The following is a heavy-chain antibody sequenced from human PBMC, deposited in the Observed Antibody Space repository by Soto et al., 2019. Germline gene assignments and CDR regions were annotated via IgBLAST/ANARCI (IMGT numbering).Heavy chain of an antibody. D-gene: IGHD2-2*01. V-gene: IGHV3-21*04. J-gene: IGHJ6*02. CDR3: AKGQYYTSISCSIPLPPLRKYNTRWYEDDYYYGLDV. CDR2: ISSNSSSI. CDR1: GFTFTTYT. Sequence: PVGSLRLSCAASGFTFTTYTMNWVRQAPGKGLEWVSSISSNSSSIYYADSVRSRFTISRDNAKNSLYLQMHSLRAEDTAGYYFAKGQYYTSISCSIPLPPLRKYNTRWYEDDYYYGLDVWGQGTTVTVSS.